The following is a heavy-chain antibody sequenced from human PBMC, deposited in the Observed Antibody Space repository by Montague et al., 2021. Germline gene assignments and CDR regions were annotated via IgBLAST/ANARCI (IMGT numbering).Heavy chain of an antibody. CDR1: GDSISSYY. CDR2: FYYSESN. Sequence: SETLSLTCTVSGDSISSYYWSWIRQSPGKGLEWIGYFYYSESNNYNPSLKSRVTMSLDTSKNQFSLKLSSVTAADTGIYYCARSPTQWLVFGYWGQGTLVTVSS. V-gene: IGHV4-59*01. D-gene: IGHD6-19*01. CDR3: ARSPTQWLVFGY. J-gene: IGHJ4*02.